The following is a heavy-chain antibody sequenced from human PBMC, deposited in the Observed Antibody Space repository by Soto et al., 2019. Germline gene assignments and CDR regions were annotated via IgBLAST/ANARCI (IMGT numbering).Heavy chain of an antibody. J-gene: IGHJ6*02. Sequence: ASGKASCKTSGYDLTRYFFHWVRQAPGQGLEWLGWINRGDGNTKYSQKFQGRVTLTRDTSASTIYMELSSLRSEDTSVFYCAALFQTIGYYTMDVWGQGTTVTV. CDR2: INRGDGNT. CDR3: AALFQTIGYYTMDV. CDR1: GYDLTRYF. V-gene: IGHV1-3*01.